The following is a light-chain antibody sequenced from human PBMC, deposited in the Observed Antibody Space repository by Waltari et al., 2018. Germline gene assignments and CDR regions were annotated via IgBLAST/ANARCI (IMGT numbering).Light chain of an antibody. CDR1: QSVLYSSNNKNY. V-gene: IGKV4-1*01. CDR3: QQYYSTPLT. J-gene: IGKJ3*01. Sequence: DIVMTQSPDSLAVSLGERATINCKSSQSVLYSSNNKNYLAWYQQKPGQPPKLLIYWVSTRESGVPDRFSGSGSWTDFTLTISSLQAEDVAVYYCQQYYSTPLTFGPGTKVDIK. CDR2: WVS.